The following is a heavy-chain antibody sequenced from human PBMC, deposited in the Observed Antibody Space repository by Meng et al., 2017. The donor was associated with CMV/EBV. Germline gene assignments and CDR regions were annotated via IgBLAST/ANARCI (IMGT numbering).Heavy chain of an antibody. J-gene: IGHJ4*02. CDR1: GFTFSSYW. V-gene: IGHV3-74*01. CDR3: ARGGGDYSGYVSVADY. D-gene: IGHD5-12*01. CDR2: INSDGSST. Sequence: GGSLRLSCAASGFTFSSYWMHWVRQAPGQGLVWVSRINSDGSSTCYADSVKGRFTISRDNAKNTLYLQMNSLRAEDTAVYYCARGGGDYSGYVSVADYWGQGTTVTVSS.